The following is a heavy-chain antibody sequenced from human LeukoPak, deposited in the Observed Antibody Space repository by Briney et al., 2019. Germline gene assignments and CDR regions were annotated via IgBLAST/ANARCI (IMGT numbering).Heavy chain of an antibody. D-gene: IGHD3-10*01. CDR1: GYTFTMYY. CDR2: INPSDGAT. J-gene: IGHJ6*03. CDR3: AREPRAGLGGNFGGLFASYYTYYYMDV. Sequence: GASVKVSCKASGYTFTMYYIHWVRQAPGQGLEWMGMINPSDGATTYAQRFQGRVTMTRDMSTTPVYIDLRSLRSEDTGVYFCAREPRAGLGGNFGGLFASYYTYYYMDVWGRGTTVTVSS. V-gene: IGHV1-46*01.